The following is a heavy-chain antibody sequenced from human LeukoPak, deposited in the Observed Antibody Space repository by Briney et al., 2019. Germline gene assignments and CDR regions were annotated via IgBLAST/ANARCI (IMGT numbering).Heavy chain of an antibody. CDR3: ARAELIVALPTSFDP. Sequence: SETLSLTCTVSGDSISSGGYFWVWIRQPPGKGLEWIGSIYYSGSTYYNSSLRSRLTISVDRSKNQFSLRLSSVTAADTAMYYCARAELIVALPTSFDPWGQGTLVTVSS. CDR2: IYYSGST. D-gene: IGHD5-12*01. CDR1: GDSISSGGYF. V-gene: IGHV4-39*07. J-gene: IGHJ5*02.